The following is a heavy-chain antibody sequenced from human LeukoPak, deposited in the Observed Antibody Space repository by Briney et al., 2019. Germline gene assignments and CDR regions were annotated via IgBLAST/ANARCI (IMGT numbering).Heavy chain of an antibody. CDR1: GSLSPYY. V-gene: IGHV4-59*08. CDR2: IHYTGGA. CDR3: TRHAQTYYYGMDV. J-gene: IGHJ6*02. Sequence: SETLSLTCTGGSLSPYYWSWIRQSPGEGLEWIAQIHYTGGATYNPSLKSRVTISVDTSNNHLSLRLSSVTAADTAVYYCTRHAQTYYYGMDVWGQGTTVTVSS.